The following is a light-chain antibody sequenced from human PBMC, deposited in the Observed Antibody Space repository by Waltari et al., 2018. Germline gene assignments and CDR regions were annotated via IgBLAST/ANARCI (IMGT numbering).Light chain of an antibody. V-gene: IGKV2-40*01. Sequence: DIVMTQTPLSLPVTPGEPASISCWSSQTVVNSDDGYTYLDWFVQKPGQSPPLLMYLLGHRDSRVPDRFSGAGSGRNFSLQISRVEADDVGVYYCMQRLEFPYTFGRGTRL. CDR2: LLG. CDR1: QTVVNSDDGYTY. CDR3: MQRLEFPYT. J-gene: IGKJ2*01.